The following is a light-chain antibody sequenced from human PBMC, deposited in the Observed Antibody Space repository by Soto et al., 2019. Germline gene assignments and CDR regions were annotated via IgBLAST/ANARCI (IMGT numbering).Light chain of an antibody. CDR3: QKYNGAPLT. V-gene: IGKV1-33*01. J-gene: IGKJ4*01. CDR2: DAS. Sequence: DSQMTQSPSSLSASVVDRVTITFQASQDISNYLNWYQQKPGKVPKLLIYDASNLETGVPSRFSGSGSGTDLTLTISSLQPEDVATYYCQKYNGAPLTFGGGTKVDIK. CDR1: QDISNY.